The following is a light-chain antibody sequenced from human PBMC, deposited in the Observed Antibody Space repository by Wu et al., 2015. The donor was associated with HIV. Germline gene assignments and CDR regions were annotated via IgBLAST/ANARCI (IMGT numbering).Light chain of an antibody. V-gene: IGKV3-20*01. CDR2: RAS. J-gene: IGKJ5*01. CDR3: QQYVSSPT. Sequence: EIVLTQSPGTLSLSPGERATLSCRASQSVSSSYLAWYQQKRGQPPRLLIYRASSRATGIPDRFSGSGSGTLFTLTISRLEPEDFAVYFCQQYVSSPTFGQGTRLEIK. CDR1: QSVSSSY.